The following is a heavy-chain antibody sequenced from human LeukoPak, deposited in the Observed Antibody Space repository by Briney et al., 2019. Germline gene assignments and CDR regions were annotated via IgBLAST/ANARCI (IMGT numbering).Heavy chain of an antibody. Sequence: SETLSLTCTVSGGSISSSSYYWGWIRQPPGKGLEWIGSIYYSGSTYYNPSLKSRVTISVDTSKNQFSLKLSSVTAADTAVYYCARSPDYGDYPFDYWGQGTLVTVSS. D-gene: IGHD4-17*01. CDR2: IYYSGST. CDR1: GGSISSSSYY. J-gene: IGHJ4*02. V-gene: IGHV4-39*01. CDR3: ARSPDYGDYPFDY.